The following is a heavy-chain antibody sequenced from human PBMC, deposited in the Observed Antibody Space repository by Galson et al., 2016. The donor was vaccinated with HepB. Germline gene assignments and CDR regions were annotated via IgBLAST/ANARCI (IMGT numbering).Heavy chain of an antibody. D-gene: IGHD1-26*01. CDR2: ISSGGGTK. Sequence: SLRLSCAASGFTFSDSGMHWVRQAPGKGLEWVAVISSGGGTKYYADSVKGRFTISRDNSRNTVFLQTDALSPEDTAVYYCAKEGAWSAWYYVYWGQGTLVTVSS. J-gene: IGHJ4*02. V-gene: IGHV3-30*18. CDR1: GFTFSDSG. CDR3: AKEGAWSAWYYVY.